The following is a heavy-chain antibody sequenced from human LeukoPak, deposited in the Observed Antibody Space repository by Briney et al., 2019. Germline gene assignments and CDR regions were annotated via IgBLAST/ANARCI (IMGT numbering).Heavy chain of an antibody. CDR1: GYSFTIYW. D-gene: IGHD3-10*01. J-gene: IGHJ4*02. V-gene: IGHV5-51*01. CDR3: ARRGGGFDY. CDR2: VYPGDSET. Sequence: GESLQISCKGSGYSFTIYWIAWVRQMPGKGLEWMGIVYPGDSETRYSPSFQGQVTISADKSISTAYLQWSSLKASDTAIYFCARRGGGFDYWGQGTLVTVSS.